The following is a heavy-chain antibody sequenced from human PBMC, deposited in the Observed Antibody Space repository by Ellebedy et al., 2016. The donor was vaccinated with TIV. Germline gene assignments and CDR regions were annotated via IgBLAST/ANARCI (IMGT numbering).Heavy chain of an antibody. J-gene: IGHJ4*02. V-gene: IGHV3-23*01. CDR1: GFTFNSYA. CDR2: ISNTGSRT. CDR3: AKGRGGGSDSSAPRYYFDY. D-gene: IGHD3-22*01. Sequence: GESLKISCAASGFTFNSYAMSWVRQAPGKGLEWVSTISNTGSRTYYADSVEGRFIISRDNSKSTLYLQMNSLRAEETAGYYCAKGRGGGSDSSAPRYYFDYWGLGTLVTVSS.